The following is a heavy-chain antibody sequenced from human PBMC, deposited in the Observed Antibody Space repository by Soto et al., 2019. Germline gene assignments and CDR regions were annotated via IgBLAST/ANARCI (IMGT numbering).Heavy chain of an antibody. V-gene: IGHV4-39*01. CDR3: ARHLRYYDFWSGSQYYYGMDV. D-gene: IGHD3-3*01. CDR1: GDSISNLDYF. J-gene: IGHJ6*02. Sequence: PSETLSLTCSVSGDSISNLDYFWAWIRQSPGQALEYIGYIYKSATTYYNPSFESRVAISVDTSKSQFSLNVTSVTAADTAVYYCARHLRYYDFWSGSQYYYGMDVWGQGTTVTVSS. CDR2: IYKSATT.